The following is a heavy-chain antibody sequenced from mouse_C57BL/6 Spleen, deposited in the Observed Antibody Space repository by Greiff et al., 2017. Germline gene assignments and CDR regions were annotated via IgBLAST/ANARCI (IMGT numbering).Heavy chain of an antibody. CDR2: LSDGRSYT. CDR1: GFTFSRYA. J-gene: IGHJ3*01. D-gene: IGHD1-1*01. Sequence: EVHLVESGGGLVKPGGSLKLSCAASGFTFSRYAMSWVRQTPEKKLEWVATLSDGRSYTYYPDHVKGRFTISRDNAKNSLYLQMSHLKSEDTAMYYCARDGYGSWFAYWGQGTLVTVSA. CDR3: ARDGYGSWFAY. V-gene: IGHV5-4*01.